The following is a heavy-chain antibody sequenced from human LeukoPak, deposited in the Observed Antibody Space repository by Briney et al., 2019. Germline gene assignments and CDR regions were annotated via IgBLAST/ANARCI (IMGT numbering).Heavy chain of an antibody. J-gene: IGHJ4*02. CDR3: ARHFGDAYRRSFDF. V-gene: IGHV4-59*08. Sequence: SETLSLTYTVSCGSISSYYWSWIRQPPGGGLEWIAYIFYTGSTNYNPPPKSRVTISVDMPKNQFSLKLSSVTAAHAPVFHCARHFGDAYRRSFDFWGRGTLVTVSS. D-gene: IGHD5-24*01. CDR1: CGSISSYY. CDR2: IFYTGST.